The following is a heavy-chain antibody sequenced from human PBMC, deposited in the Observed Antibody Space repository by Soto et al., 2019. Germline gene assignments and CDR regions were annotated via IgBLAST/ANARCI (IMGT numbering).Heavy chain of an antibody. D-gene: IGHD3-3*01. Sequence: PSETLSLTCTVSGGSIDTYYWSWIRQPPGKGLQWIGYIYYSGSTTYSPSLKSRVTISVDRSKNQFSLKLTSVTAADTALCARLGGYYQSLDTWGQGTLVTVSS. J-gene: IGHJ5*02. CDR2: IYYSGST. CDR1: GGSIDTYY. CDR3: LGGYYQSLDT. V-gene: IGHV4-59*08.